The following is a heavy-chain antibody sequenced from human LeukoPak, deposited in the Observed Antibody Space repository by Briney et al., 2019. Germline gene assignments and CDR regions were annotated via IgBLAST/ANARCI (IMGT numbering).Heavy chain of an antibody. CDR1: GGSIGSYY. CDR3: ARGIFNYYDSSGYYDFYYYYYMDV. D-gene: IGHD3-22*01. J-gene: IGHJ6*03. CDR2: IYYSGST. Sequence: SETLSLTCTVSGGSIGSYYWSWIRQPPGKGLEWIGYIYYSGSTKYNPSLMSKVTISVDTSKNQFSLKLSSVTAADTAVYYCARGIFNYYDSSGYYDFYYYYYMDVWGKGTTVTVSS. V-gene: IGHV4-59*01.